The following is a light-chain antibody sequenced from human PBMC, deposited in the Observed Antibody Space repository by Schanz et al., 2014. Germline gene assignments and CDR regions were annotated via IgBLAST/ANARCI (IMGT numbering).Light chain of an antibody. CDR3: QQYGSSPPST. Sequence: DIVLTQSPGTLSLSPGETATLSCRASQSVSNNYIAWYQQKGGQAPRLLIYVASIRATGIPARFSGSGSGTDFTLTISRLEPEDFAVYYCQQYGSSPPSTFGQGTKLEIK. V-gene: IGKV3-20*01. CDR2: VAS. J-gene: IGKJ2*02. CDR1: QSVSNNY.